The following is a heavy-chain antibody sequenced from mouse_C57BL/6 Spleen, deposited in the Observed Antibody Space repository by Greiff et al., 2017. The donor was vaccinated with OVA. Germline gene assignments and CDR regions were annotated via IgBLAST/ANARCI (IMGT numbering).Heavy chain of an antibody. D-gene: IGHD4-1*01. V-gene: IGHV3-6*01. CDR1: GYSITSGYY. CDR3: AREGTGIDY. CDR2: ISYDGSN. Sequence: DVKLQESGPGLVKPSQSLSLTCSVTGYSITSGYYWNWIRQFPGNKLEWMGYISYDGSNNYNPSLKNRISITRDTSKNQFFLKLNSVTTEDTATYYCAREGTGIDYWGQGTTLTVSS. J-gene: IGHJ2*01.